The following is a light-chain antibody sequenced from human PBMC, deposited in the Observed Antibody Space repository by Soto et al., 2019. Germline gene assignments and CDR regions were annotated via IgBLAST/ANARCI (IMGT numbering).Light chain of an antibody. Sequence: DIHMTPSTSSLSASVGDRVTITCRASQNINNYLSWYQQRPGKAPKLLIYAASSLQSGVPSRFSGSGSGTDFTLTISSLQPEDFATYYCQQANSFPLPFGGVTKVAIK. CDR3: QQANSFPLP. J-gene: IGKJ4*01. V-gene: IGKV1-39*01. CDR1: QNINNY. CDR2: AAS.